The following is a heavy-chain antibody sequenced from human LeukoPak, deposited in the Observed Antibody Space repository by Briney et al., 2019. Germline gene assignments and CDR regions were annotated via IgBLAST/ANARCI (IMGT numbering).Heavy chain of an antibody. Sequence: PSETLSLTCTVSGGSISSYYWSWIRQPPGKGLEWIGHIYGSGSTNYNPSLKSRVTISLDTSKNQFSLKLTSVTAADTAVYYCARTGYNSAWNVYFDYWGQGTLVTVSS. D-gene: IGHD6-19*01. CDR1: GGSISSYY. J-gene: IGHJ4*02. V-gene: IGHV4-59*01. CDR2: IYGSGST. CDR3: ARTGYNSAWNVYFDY.